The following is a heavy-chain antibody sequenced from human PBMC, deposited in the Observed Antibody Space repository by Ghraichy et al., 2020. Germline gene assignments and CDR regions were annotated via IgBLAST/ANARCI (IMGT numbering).Heavy chain of an antibody. CDR1: GYTLTELS. V-gene: IGHV1-24*01. D-gene: IGHD2-15*01. Sequence: GESLHISCKVSGYTLTELSMHWVRQAPGKGLEWMGGFDPEDGETIYAQKFQGRVTMTEDTSTDTAYMELSSLRSEDTAVYYCATDSALMVASPFDYWGQGTLVTVSS. CDR2: FDPEDGET. J-gene: IGHJ4*02. CDR3: ATDSALMVASPFDY.